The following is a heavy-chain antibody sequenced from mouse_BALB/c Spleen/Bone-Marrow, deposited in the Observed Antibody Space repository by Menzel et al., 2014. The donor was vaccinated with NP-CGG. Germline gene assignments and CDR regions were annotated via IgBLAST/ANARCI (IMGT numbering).Heavy chain of an antibody. Sequence: VQLQQSGAELVKPGASVKLSCKASGYTFTSYWMHWVKQRPGQGLEWIGEINPSNGRTNYNEKFKSRATLTVDKSSSTAYMKLNSLTSEESAVYYCARDYYEKGRFPYWGQGTLVIVSA. J-gene: IGHJ3*01. CDR3: ARDYYEKGRFPY. V-gene: IGHV1S81*02. D-gene: IGHD2-4*01. CDR1: GYTFTSYW. CDR2: INPSNGRT.